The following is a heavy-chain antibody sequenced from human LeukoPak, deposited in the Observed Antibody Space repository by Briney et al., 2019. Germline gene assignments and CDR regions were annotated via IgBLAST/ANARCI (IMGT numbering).Heavy chain of an antibody. CDR1: GGSISSYY. D-gene: IGHD2-2*01. CDR2: IHYSGST. Sequence: SETLSLTCTVSGGSISSYYWSWIRQPPGKGLEWIGYIHYSGSTSYNPSLKSRVTISVDTSKNQISLKVRSATAADTAVYYCARTTEDCSSTSCYQYWFDPWGQGTLVTV. V-gene: IGHV4-59*01. J-gene: IGHJ5*02. CDR3: ARTTEDCSSTSCYQYWFDP.